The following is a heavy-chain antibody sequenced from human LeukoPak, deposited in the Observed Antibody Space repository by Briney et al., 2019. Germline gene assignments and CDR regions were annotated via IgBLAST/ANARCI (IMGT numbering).Heavy chain of an antibody. J-gene: IGHJ6*03. CDR3: ARGPRWDYYYYMDV. CDR2: IYYSGST. D-gene: IGHD3-16*01. V-gene: IGHV4-59*01. CDR1: GGSISSYY. Sequence: PSETLSLTCTVSGGSISSYYWSWIRQPPGKGLEWIGYIYYSGSTNYSPSLKSRVTISVDTSKNQFSLKLSSVTAADTAVYYCARGPRWDYYYYMDVWGKGTTVTISS.